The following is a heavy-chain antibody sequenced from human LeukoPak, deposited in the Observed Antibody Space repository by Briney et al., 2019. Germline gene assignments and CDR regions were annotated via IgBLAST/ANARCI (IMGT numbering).Heavy chain of an antibody. V-gene: IGHV4-39*01. CDR2: IYYSGST. D-gene: IGHD6-13*01. CDR3: ARSSGYSSSGGLNWFDT. Sequence: SETVSLTCTVSGGSISSSSYYWGWIRQPPGKGLEWIGNIYYSGSTYYNPSLKSRVTISVDTSKNQFSLKLSSVTAADTAVYYCARSSGYSSSGGLNWFDTWGQGTLVSVSS. CDR1: GGSISSSSYY. J-gene: IGHJ5*02.